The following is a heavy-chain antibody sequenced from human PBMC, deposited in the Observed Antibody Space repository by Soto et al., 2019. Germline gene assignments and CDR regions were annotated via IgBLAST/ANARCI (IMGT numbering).Heavy chain of an antibody. CDR2: ISWDGGST. CDR3: AKDLGGSSARGIDY. D-gene: IGHD6-25*01. Sequence: EVQLVESGGVVVQPGGSLRLSCAASGFTFDDYTMHWVRQAPGKGLEWVSLISWDGGSTYYADSVKGRFTISRDNSKNSLYLQMNSLRTEDTALYYCAKDLGGSSARGIDYWGQGTLVTVSS. CDR1: GFTFDDYT. J-gene: IGHJ4*02. V-gene: IGHV3-43*01.